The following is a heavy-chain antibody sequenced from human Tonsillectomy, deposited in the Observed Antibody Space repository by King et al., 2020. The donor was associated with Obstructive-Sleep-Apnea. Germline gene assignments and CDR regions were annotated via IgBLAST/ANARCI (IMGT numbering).Heavy chain of an antibody. CDR3: ARDREIVVVPAATDRYYDYYYGMDV. CDR2: ISSSSSTI. Sequence: VQLVESGGGLVQPGGSLRLSCAASGFTFSSYSMNWVRQAPGKGLEWVSYISSSSSTIYYADSVKGRFTISRDNAKNSLYLQMNSLRAEDTAVYYCARDREIVVVPAATDRYYDYYYGMDVWGQGTPVTVSS. J-gene: IGHJ6*02. CDR1: GFTFSSYS. V-gene: IGHV3-48*04. D-gene: IGHD2-2*01.